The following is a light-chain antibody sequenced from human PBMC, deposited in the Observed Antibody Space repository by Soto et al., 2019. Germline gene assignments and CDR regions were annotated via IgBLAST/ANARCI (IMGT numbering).Light chain of an antibody. CDR2: GAS. CDR1: QSVSSSY. Sequence: EIVLTQSPGTLSLSPGERATLSCRASQSVSSSYLAWYQQNPGQAPRLLIYGASSRATGIPDRFSGSGSGTDFNLTISRLEPEDFAVYYCQQYGSSPWTFGQGTKVEIK. CDR3: QQYGSSPWT. V-gene: IGKV3-20*01. J-gene: IGKJ1*01.